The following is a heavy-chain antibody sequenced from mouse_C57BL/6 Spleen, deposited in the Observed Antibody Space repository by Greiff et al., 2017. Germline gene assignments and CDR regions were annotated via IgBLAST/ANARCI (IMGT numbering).Heavy chain of an antibody. CDR3: ASNYYGSSYHWYFDV. J-gene: IGHJ1*03. Sequence: QVQLQQPGAELVKPGASVKLSCKASGYTFTSYWMHWVKQRPGQGLEWIGMIHPNSGSTNYNEKFKSKATLTVDKSSSTAYMQLSSLTSEDSAVYYCASNYYGSSYHWYFDVWGTGTTVTVSS. V-gene: IGHV1-64*01. CDR2: IHPNSGST. D-gene: IGHD1-1*01. CDR1: GYTFTSYW.